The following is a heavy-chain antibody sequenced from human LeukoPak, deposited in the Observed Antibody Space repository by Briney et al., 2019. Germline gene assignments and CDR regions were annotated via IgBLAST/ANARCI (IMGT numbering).Heavy chain of an antibody. V-gene: IGHV3-21*01. CDR2: ISSSSSYI. J-gene: IGHJ5*02. CDR1: GFTFSSYS. Sequence: PGGSLRLSCAASGFTFSSYSMNWVRQAPGKGLEWVSSISSSSSYIYYADSVKGRFTISRDNAKNSLYLQMNSLRAEDTAVYYCARDGVYSSSSPATQHYWFDPWGQGTLVTVSS. CDR3: ARDGVYSSSSPATQHYWFDP. D-gene: IGHD6-6*01.